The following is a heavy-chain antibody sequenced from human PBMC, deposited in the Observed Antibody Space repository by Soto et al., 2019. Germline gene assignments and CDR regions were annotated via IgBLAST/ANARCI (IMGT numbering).Heavy chain of an antibody. V-gene: IGHV3-74*01. Sequence: EVQVVESGGGLVQPGGSLRLSCAASGFTFTNYWMHWVRQVPGEGLVWVSRIANHGYGTSYADFVKGRFTISRDNAKNTLYLQMNSLIGEDTAIYYWGTFFEKWGQGTMVTVSS. CDR3: GTFFEK. CDR1: GFTFTNYW. J-gene: IGHJ3*02. CDR2: IANHGYGT.